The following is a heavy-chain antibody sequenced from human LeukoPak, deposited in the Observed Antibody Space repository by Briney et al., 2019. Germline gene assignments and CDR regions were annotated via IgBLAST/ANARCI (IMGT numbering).Heavy chain of an antibody. Sequence: GGSLRLSCAASGFTFEDYAMHWVRHAPGKGLQWVSLISWDGGSAYYTDSVKGRFTISRDNSKNFLYLQMNSLRVEDTALYYCAKVKLGYYYYYGMDVWGRGTPVTVSS. CDR2: ISWDGGSA. CDR1: GFTFEDYA. D-gene: IGHD3-16*01. V-gene: IGHV3-43D*03. CDR3: AKVKLGYYYYYGMDV. J-gene: IGHJ6*02.